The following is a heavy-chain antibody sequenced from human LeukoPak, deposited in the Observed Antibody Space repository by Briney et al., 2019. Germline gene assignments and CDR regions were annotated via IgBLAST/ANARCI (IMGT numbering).Heavy chain of an antibody. V-gene: IGHV1-46*01. CDR3: ARVQYDSIGYNFDY. D-gene: IGHD3-22*01. J-gene: IGHJ4*02. CDR2: INPSGGST. Sequence: ASAKVSCKASGYAFTSYYVHWVRQAPGQGLEWMGIINPSGGSTNYAQNFRGRVTMTRDTSTSTVYMELSSLRSEDTAVYYCARVQYDSIGYNFDYWGQGTLVTVSS. CDR1: GYAFTSYY.